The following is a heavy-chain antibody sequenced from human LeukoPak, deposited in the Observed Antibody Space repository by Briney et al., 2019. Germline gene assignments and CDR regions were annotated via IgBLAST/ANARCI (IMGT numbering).Heavy chain of an antibody. CDR3: AKVSDCSGGSCYFIEFDY. V-gene: IGHV3-23*01. CDR2: ISGSGGST. D-gene: IGHD2-15*01. J-gene: IGHJ4*02. Sequence: GGSLRLSCAASGFTFSSYAMSWVRQAPGKGLEWVSAISGSGGSTYYADSVKGRFTISRDNSKNTLYLQMNSLRAEDTAVYYCAKVSDCSGGSCYFIEFDYWGQGTLVTVSS. CDR1: GFTFSSYA.